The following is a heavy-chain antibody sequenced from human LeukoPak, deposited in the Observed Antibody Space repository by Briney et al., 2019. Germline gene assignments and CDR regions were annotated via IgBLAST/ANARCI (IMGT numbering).Heavy chain of an antibody. CDR2: MNPNSGNT. CDR1: GYTFTSYD. D-gene: IGHD3-16*01. J-gene: IGHJ4*02. CDR3: ARGRRLRLGELFFY. Sequence: ASVKVSCKASGYTFTSYDINWVRQAPGQGLEWMGWMNPNSGNTDYAQKFQGRVTMTRDTSISTAYMELSSLRSEDTAVSYCARGRRLRLGELFFYWGQGTLVSVSS. V-gene: IGHV1-8*01.